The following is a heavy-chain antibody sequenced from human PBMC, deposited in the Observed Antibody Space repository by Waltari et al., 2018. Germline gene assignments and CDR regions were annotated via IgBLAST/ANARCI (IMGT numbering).Heavy chain of an antibody. CDR1: GYTFPSYA. CDR2: IHAGNGNT. Sequence: QVQLVQSGAEVKKPGASVKVSCKASGYTFPSYAMHWVRQAPGQRLEWMGWIHAGNGNTKYSQKFQGRVTITRDTSASTAYMELSSLRSEDTAVYYCARARKGATIYPLDYWGQGTLVTVSS. J-gene: IGHJ4*02. V-gene: IGHV1-3*01. CDR3: ARARKGATIYPLDY. D-gene: IGHD5-12*01.